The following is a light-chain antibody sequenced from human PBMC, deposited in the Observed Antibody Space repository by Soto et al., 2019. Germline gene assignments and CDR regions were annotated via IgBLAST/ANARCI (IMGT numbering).Light chain of an antibody. CDR3: QQYSSPPRT. CDR1: QSVSSY. V-gene: IGKV3-20*01. CDR2: GAS. Sequence: EIVLTQSPGSLSLSPGERATLSCRASQSVSSYLAWYQQKPGQAPRLLIYGASSRATVFPDRFSGSGSGTDFDLTISRLEPEDSAVYCCQQYSSPPRTFGQGTKVEIK. J-gene: IGKJ1*01.